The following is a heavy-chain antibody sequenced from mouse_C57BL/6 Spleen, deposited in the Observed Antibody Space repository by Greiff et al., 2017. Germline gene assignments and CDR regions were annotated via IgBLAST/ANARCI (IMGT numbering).Heavy chain of an antibody. Sequence: EVNVVESGAELVKPGASVKLSCTASGFNIKDYYMHWVKQRTEQGLEWIGRIDPEDGETKYAPKFQGKATITADTSSNTAYLQLSSLTSEDTAVYYCASAYYYGSSLDYWGQGTTLTVSS. CDR2: IDPEDGET. CDR3: ASAYYYGSSLDY. V-gene: IGHV14-2*01. D-gene: IGHD1-1*01. J-gene: IGHJ2*01. CDR1: GFNIKDYY.